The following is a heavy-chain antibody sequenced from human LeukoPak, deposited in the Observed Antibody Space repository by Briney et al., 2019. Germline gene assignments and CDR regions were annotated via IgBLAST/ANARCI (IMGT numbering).Heavy chain of an antibody. CDR3: AKGRIPIDY. Sequence: GGSLRLSCAASGFTFNYYAMSWVRQAPGKGLEWVSAISGSGGSTYYADSVKGRFTISRDNSKNTLYLQMNSLRADDTAVYYCAKGRIPIDYWGQGTLVTVSS. CDR1: GFTFNYYA. CDR2: ISGSGGST. D-gene: IGHD5-18*01. J-gene: IGHJ4*02. V-gene: IGHV3-23*01.